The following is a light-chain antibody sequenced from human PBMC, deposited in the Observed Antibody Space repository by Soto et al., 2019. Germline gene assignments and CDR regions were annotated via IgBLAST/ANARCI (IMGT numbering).Light chain of an antibody. CDR3: SSYTSSSLYV. Sequence: QSALTQPASVSGSPGQSITISCTGTSSDVGGYNYVSWYQQHPDKAPKLMIYDVSNRPSGVSNRFSGSKSGNTASLTISGLQAEDEADYHCSSYTSSSLYVFGTGTKLTV. CDR2: DVS. CDR1: SSDVGGYNY. J-gene: IGLJ1*01. V-gene: IGLV2-14*01.